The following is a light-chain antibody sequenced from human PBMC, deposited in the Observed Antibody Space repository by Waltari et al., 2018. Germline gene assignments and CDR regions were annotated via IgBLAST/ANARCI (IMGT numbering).Light chain of an antibody. Sequence: QAVLTQPPSLSASLGASASLAGTLGSGLNVGSYRIYWDQQKPGSPPQFLLRHKSDSDKDQGSGVSSRFSGSKDAAANAGILVISGLQSEDEADYYCLIWHSRGWVFGGGTKLTVL. CDR2: HKSDSDK. CDR3: LIWHSRGWV. V-gene: IGLV5-45*01. J-gene: IGLJ3*02. CDR1: SGLNVGSYR.